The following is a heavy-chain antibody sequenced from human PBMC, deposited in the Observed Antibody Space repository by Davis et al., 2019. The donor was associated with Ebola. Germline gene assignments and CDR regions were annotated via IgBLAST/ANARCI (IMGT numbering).Heavy chain of an antibody. Sequence: ASVKVSCKASGYTFTGFYIHWARQAPGQGLEWLGWINPNTGGTNLAQKFQGWVTMTRDTSISTAYMELRSLRSDDTAVYYCARASPLAAAGTFDPWGQGTLVTVSS. CDR3: ARASPLAAAGTFDP. CDR2: INPNTGGT. CDR1: GYTFTGFY. V-gene: IGHV1-2*04. D-gene: IGHD6-13*01. J-gene: IGHJ5*02.